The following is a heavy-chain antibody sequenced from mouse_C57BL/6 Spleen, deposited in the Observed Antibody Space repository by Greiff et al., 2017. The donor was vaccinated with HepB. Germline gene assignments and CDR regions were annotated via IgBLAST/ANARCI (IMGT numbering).Heavy chain of an antibody. CDR3: ARSIMAN. V-gene: IGHV3-2*02. CDR2: ISYSGST. J-gene: IGHJ2*01. CDR1: GYSITSDYA. Sequence: EVQLEESGPGLVKPSQSLSLTCTVTGYSITSDYAWNWIRQFPGNKLEWMGYISYSGSTSYNPSLKSRISITRDTSKNQFFLQLNSVTTEDTATYYCARSIMANWGQGTTLLVSS.